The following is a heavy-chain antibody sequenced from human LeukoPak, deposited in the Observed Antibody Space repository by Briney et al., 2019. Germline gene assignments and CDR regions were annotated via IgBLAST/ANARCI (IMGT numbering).Heavy chain of an antibody. D-gene: IGHD5-18*01. Sequence: SETLSLTCAVYGGSFSGYYWSWIRQPPGKGLEWIGEINHSGSTNYNPSLKSRVTISVDTSKNQFSLKLSSVTAADTAVYYCAREYSGFDYWGQGTLVTVSS. V-gene: IGHV4-34*01. CDR1: GGSFSGYY. CDR2: INHSGST. CDR3: AREYSGFDY. J-gene: IGHJ4*02.